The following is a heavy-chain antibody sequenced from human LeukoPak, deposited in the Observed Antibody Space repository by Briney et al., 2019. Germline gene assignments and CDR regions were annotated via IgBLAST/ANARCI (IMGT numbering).Heavy chain of an antibody. CDR2: IYSGGST. CDR3: ASGSESYRTPYYYMDV. V-gene: IGHV3-53*01. D-gene: IGHD3-10*01. CDR1: GFTVSSNY. Sequence: GGSLRLSCVASGFTVSSNYMSWVRQAPGKGLEWVSVIYSGGSTYYADSVKGRFTISRDNSKNTLYLQMNSLRAEDTAVYYCASGSESYRTPYYYMDVWGTGTTVTVSS. J-gene: IGHJ6*03.